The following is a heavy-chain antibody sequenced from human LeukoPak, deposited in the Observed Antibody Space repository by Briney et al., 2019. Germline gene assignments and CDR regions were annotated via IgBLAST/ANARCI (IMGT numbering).Heavy chain of an antibody. CDR2: ISYDGSNK. CDR3: AKAGPGDGMDV. V-gene: IGHV3-30*18. J-gene: IGHJ6*02. CDR1: GFIFSSYG. Sequence: GRSLRLSCAASGFIFSSYGMHWVRQAPGKGLEWVAVISYDGSNKYYADSVKGRFTISRDNSKNTLYLQMNSLRAEDTAVYYCAKAGPGDGMDVWGQGTTVTVSS.